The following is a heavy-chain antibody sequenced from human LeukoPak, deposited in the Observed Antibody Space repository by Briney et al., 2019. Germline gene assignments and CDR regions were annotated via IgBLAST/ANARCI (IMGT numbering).Heavy chain of an antibody. Sequence: PSETLSLTCAVYGGSFSGYYWSWIRQPPEKGLEWIGFIYYSGSTYNNPSLKSRVTISVDTSKNQFSLRLSSVTAADTAMYYCARVVTDWAIHNWGQGTLVTVSS. V-gene: IGHV4-34*01. CDR3: ARVVTDWAIHN. J-gene: IGHJ4*02. D-gene: IGHD3-9*01. CDR2: IYYSGST. CDR1: GGSFSGYY.